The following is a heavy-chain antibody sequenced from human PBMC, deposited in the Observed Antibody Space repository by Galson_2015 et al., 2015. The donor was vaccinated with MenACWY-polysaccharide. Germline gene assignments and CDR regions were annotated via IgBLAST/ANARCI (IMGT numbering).Heavy chain of an antibody. D-gene: IGHD2/OR15-2a*01. V-gene: IGHV3-23*01. CDR3: AKISLLSSNVDS. CDR1: GFAFSSHA. CDR2: ITGDGSTS. J-gene: IGHJ5*01. Sequence: SLRLSCAASGFAFSSHAMGWVRRAPAKGLEWVSSITGDGSTSFYADSVRGRFTLSKDNSQNTLFLQMNSLRAEDTALYYCAKISLLSSNVDSWGHGPLVTVSS.